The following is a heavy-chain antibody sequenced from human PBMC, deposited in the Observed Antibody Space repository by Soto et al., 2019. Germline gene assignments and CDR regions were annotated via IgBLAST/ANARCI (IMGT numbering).Heavy chain of an antibody. V-gene: IGHV4-4*07. CDR3: ARVTTVPKTGRYGMDV. D-gene: IGHD4-4*01. CDR2: IYTSGST. CDR1: GGSISSYY. J-gene: IGHJ6*02. Sequence: PSETLSLTCTVSGGSISSYYWSWIRQPAGKGLEWIGRIYTSGSTNYNPSLKSRVTMSVDTYKNQFSLKLSSVTAADTAVYYCARVTTVPKTGRYGMDVWGQGTTVTVSS.